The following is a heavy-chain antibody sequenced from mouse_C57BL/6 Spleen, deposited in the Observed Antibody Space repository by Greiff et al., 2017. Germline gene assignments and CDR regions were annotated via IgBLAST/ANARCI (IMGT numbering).Heavy chain of an antibody. CDR1: GYTFTDYN. D-gene: IGHD1-1*01. Sequence: EVQLKESGPELVKPGASVKIPCKASGYTFTDYNMDWVKQSHGKSLEWIGDINPNNGGTIYNQKFKGKATLTVDKSSSTAYMELRSLTSEDTAVYYCAATVPPWYFDVWGTGTTVTVSS. V-gene: IGHV1-18*01. J-gene: IGHJ1*03. CDR2: INPNNGGT. CDR3: AATVPPWYFDV.